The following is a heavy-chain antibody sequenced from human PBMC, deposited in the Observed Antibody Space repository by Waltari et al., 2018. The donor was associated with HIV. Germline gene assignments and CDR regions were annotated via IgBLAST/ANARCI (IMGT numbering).Heavy chain of an antibody. CDR3: ARFYDITGYYSYYFDY. J-gene: IGHJ4*02. V-gene: IGHV4-59*01. D-gene: IGHD3-22*01. CDR1: GGSIRGYY. Sequence: QVQLQESGPGLVKPSETLSLTCTVSGGSIRGYYWSWIRQSPGKRLEYIGYINYSGSTSYNPSLKSRVTISIDTSKNQFFLKLTSVTAADTALYYCARFYDITGYYSYYFDYWGQGALVTVSS. CDR2: INYSGST.